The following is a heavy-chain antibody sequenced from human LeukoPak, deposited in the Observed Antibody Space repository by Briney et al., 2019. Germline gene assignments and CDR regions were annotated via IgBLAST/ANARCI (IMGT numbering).Heavy chain of an antibody. Sequence: SETLSLTCTVSGGSISSYYWSWIRQSPGRGLEWIGYIYYSGSTNYNPSLKSRVTISVDTSKNQFSLKLSSVTAADTAVYYCARAAAGQPYYFDYWGQGTLVTVSS. CDR3: ARAAAGQPYYFDY. V-gene: IGHV4-59*01. CDR1: GGSISSYY. D-gene: IGHD6-13*01. CDR2: IYYSGST. J-gene: IGHJ4*02.